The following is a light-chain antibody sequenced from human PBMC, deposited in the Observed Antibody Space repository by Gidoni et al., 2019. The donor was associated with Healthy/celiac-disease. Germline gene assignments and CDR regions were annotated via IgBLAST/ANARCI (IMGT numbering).Light chain of an antibody. CDR3: QHLATLIT. J-gene: IGKJ5*01. CDR2: GAY. Sequence: DIQLTPSPSFLSASVGDRVTITCRASQGISSHIAWYQQKLGEAPKLLIFGAYTLQSGVPSRVSGSGSGTEFTLTISSLQPEDFATYYCQHLATLITFGQGTRLDIK. V-gene: IGKV1-9*01. CDR1: QGISSH.